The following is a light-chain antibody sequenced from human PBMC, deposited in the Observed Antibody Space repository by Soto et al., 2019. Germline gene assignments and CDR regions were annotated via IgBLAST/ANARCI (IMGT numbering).Light chain of an antibody. CDR2: EGS. CDR3: CSYAGSSSDYV. Sequence: QSALTQPASVSGSPGQSITLSCTGTSSDVGSYNLVSWYQQHPGKAPKLMIYEGSKRPSGVSNRLSGSKSGNTASLTISGLQAEDEADYYCCSYAGSSSDYVFGTGTKVTVL. CDR1: SSDVGSYNL. J-gene: IGLJ1*01. V-gene: IGLV2-23*01.